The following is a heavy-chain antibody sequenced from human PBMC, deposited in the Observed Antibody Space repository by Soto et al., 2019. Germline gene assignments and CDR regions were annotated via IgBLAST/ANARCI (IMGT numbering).Heavy chain of an antibody. CDR3: ARCRYNWNYRLGFDY. CDR2: IKQDGSEK. D-gene: IGHD1-7*01. J-gene: IGHJ4*02. CDR1: GFTFSSYW. V-gene: IGHV3-7*01. Sequence: PGGSLRLSCAASGFTFSSYWMSWVRQAPGKGLEWVANIKQDGSEKYYVDSVKGRFTISRDNAKNSLYLQMNSLRAEDTAVYYCARCRYNWNYRLGFDYLGQGTLVTVSS.